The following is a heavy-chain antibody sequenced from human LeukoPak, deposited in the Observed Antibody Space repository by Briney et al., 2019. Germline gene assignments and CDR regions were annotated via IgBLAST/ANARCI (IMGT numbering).Heavy chain of an antibody. D-gene: IGHD1-26*01. Sequence: SETLSLTCTISGGSIGSYFWNWIRQSPGKGLQWIGYINYSGSTNYNPSLKSRVTISVDTSKNQFSLKLSSVTAADTAVYYCARDIGGSSWFDPWGQGTLVTVSS. V-gene: IGHV4-59*01. CDR2: INYSGST. CDR3: ARDIGGSSWFDP. J-gene: IGHJ5*02. CDR1: GGSIGSYF.